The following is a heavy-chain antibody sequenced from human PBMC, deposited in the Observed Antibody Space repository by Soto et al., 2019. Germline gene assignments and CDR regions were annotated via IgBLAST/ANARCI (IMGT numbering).Heavy chain of an antibody. CDR1: GFTFSSYG. CDR3: AKDNKAPPEDIVVVPAAITWFDP. V-gene: IGHV3-30*18. J-gene: IGHJ5*02. Sequence: GGSLRLSCAASGFTFSSYGMHWVRQAPGKGLEWVAVISYDGSNKYYADSVKGRFTISRDNSKNTLYLQMNSLRAEDTAVYYCAKDNKAPPEDIVVVPAAITWFDPWGQGTLVTVSS. CDR2: ISYDGSNK. D-gene: IGHD2-2*01.